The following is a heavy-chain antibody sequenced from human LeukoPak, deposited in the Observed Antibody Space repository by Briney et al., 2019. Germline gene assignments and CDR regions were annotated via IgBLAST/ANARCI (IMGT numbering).Heavy chain of an antibody. D-gene: IGHD3-10*01. J-gene: IGHJ6*02. CDR3: AKENYYGSGPRHYYYYGMDV. Sequence: PGGSLRLSCTASGFTFSTYAMNWVRQAPGKGLEWVSTISGSGASPYYAASVKGRFTISRANSKNTLYLQMNSLRAEDTAVYYCAKENYYGSGPRHYYYYGMDVWGQGTTVTVSS. CDR1: GFTFSTYA. CDR2: ISGSGASP. V-gene: IGHV3-23*01.